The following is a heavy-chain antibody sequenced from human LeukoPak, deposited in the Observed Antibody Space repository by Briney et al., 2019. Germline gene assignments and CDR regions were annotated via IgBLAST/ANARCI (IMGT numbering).Heavy chain of an antibody. CDR3: ARGSTYYDFWRGTPGWFDP. J-gene: IGHJ5*02. CDR2: VYHSGRT. D-gene: IGHD3-3*01. CDR1: GYSISSGYY. Sequence: SETLFLTCTVSGYSISSGYYWGWIRQPPGKGLEWIGNVYHSGRTYDNPSLKSRVTISVDTSKNQFSLKLSSVTAADTAVYYCARGSTYYDFWRGTPGWFDPWGQGTLVTVSS. V-gene: IGHV4-38-2*02.